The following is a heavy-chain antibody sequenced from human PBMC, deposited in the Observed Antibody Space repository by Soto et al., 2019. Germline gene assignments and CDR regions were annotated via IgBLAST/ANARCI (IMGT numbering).Heavy chain of an antibody. D-gene: IGHD3-3*01. CDR1: GGTFSGYY. CDR2: INPSGST. Sequence: PSETLSLTCAACGGTFSGYYWSWIRQPPGKXLDWIGAINPSGSTNYNPSLKSRVTISVDTSKNTFSLKLSSVTAADTAVSFCARVLGTYYGFRSSYYPRSFYCWGQRTMVSVSS. CDR3: ARVLGTYYGFRSSYYPRSFYC. V-gene: IGHV4-34*01. J-gene: IGHJ4*02.